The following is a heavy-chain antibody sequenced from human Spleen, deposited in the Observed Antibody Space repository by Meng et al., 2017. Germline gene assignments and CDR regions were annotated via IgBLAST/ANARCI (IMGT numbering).Heavy chain of an antibody. V-gene: IGHV4-34*01. D-gene: IGHD1-26*01. Sequence: QVQLQQPVTRLLKPSETLSLTCAVYGEALIGYYWSCSRQSPGKGLEWIGEITHSGSTHYNPSLQSRVPTSLATVKRRFSLHLSSVTAADTAVYYCARGAWESSPHYLLDHWGQGTLVTVSS. J-gene: IGHJ4*02. CDR3: ARGAWESSPHYLLDH. CDR1: GEALIGYY. CDR2: ITHSGST.